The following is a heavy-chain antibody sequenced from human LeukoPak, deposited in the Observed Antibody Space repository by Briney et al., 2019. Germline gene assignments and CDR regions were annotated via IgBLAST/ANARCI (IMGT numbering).Heavy chain of an antibody. V-gene: IGHV1-8*01. CDR1: GYTFSSYD. Sequence: GASVKVSCKASGYTFSSYDINWVRQATGQGLEWMGWMNPNSGNTGYAQKFQGRVTMTRNTSISTAYMELRSLRSVDTAVYYCARGVKGEARRYYDIVTGRNRHYYYYMDVWGKGTTVTISS. D-gene: IGHD3-9*01. J-gene: IGHJ6*03. CDR2: MNPNSGNT. CDR3: ARGVKGEARRYYDIVTGRNRHYYYYMDV.